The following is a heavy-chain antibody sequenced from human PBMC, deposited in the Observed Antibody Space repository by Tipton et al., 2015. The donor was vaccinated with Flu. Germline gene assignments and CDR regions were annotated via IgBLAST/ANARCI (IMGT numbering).Heavy chain of an antibody. D-gene: IGHD1-7*01. V-gene: IGHV3-33*01. CDR2: IWYDERGR. CDR3: ARDGALARLEL. CDR1: GFTFARYG. J-gene: IGHJ4*02. Sequence: SLRLSCEASGFTFARYGFHWVRQAPGKGLEWVADIWYDERGRYYADSGRGRFTISRDNSKSTLYLQRKNLREDGTAVYYCARDGALARLELWGQGTLVTVSS.